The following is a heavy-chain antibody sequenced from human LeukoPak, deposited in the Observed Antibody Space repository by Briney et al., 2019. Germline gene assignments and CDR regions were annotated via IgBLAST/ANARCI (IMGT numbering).Heavy chain of an antibody. Sequence: GGSLRLSCAASGFTFSSYAMHWVRQAPGKGLEWVAVISYDGSNKYYADSVKGRFTISRDNSKNTLYLQMNSLRAEDTAVYYCARDIVVVPAAWGQGTLVTVSS. D-gene: IGHD2-2*01. J-gene: IGHJ4*02. CDR1: GFTFSSYA. CDR3: ARDIVVVPAA. V-gene: IGHV3-30*04. CDR2: ISYDGSNK.